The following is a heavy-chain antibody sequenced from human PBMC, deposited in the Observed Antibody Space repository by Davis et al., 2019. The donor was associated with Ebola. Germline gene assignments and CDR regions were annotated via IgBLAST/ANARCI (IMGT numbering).Heavy chain of an antibody. CDR2: VSGSGGGT. CDR1: GFTFSSYA. D-gene: IGHD3-10*02. J-gene: IGHJ4*02. Sequence: GGSLRLSCAASGFTFSSYAMSWVRQAPGKGLEWVSSVSGSGGGTFYAGFVKGRFTISRDNAKSTLYLQMNSLGAEDAAVCYCAKGMFGDYAFFDYWGQGIPVTVSS. V-gene: IGHV3-23*01. CDR3: AKGMFGDYAFFDY.